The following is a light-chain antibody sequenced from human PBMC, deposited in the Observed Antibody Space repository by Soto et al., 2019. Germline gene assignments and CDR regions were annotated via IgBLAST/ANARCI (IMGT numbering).Light chain of an antibody. CDR3: QQYYSYPRT. V-gene: IGKV3-20*01. CDR1: QSVRSSY. CDR2: GAS. Sequence: EIVLTQSPGTLSLSPGERATLNCRASQSVRSSYLAWYQQQPGQAPRLLIHGASRRATGIPDRFSGSGSGTDFTLTINRLEPEDFATYYCQQYYSYPRTFGQGTKVEIK. J-gene: IGKJ1*01.